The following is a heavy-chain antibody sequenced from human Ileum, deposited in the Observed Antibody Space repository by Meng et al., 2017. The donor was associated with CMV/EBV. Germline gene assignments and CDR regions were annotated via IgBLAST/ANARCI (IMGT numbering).Heavy chain of an antibody. CDR3: ASGRLQFTPSALQH. Sequence: QVQLQQWVAGLLKPSETLSLTCAVSGEPLNGFFCSWIRQPPGRGLEWIGEVNNRGRTNYNPSLKSRLTISIDTSKRQLSLMVTSVTAADSAIYYCASGRLQFTPSALQHWGPGTLVTVSS. CDR2: VNNRGRT. V-gene: IGHV4-34*02. J-gene: IGHJ1*01. CDR1: GEPLNGFF. D-gene: IGHD5-24*01.